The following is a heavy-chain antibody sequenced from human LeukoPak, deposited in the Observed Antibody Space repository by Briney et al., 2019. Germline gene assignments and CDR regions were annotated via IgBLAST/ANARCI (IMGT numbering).Heavy chain of an antibody. V-gene: IGHV4-59*08. CDR3: ARTTYYYDSSGSYVYYFDS. CDR1: GGSFSGYY. J-gene: IGHJ4*02. CDR2: IYYSGST. D-gene: IGHD3-22*01. Sequence: SETLSLTCAVYGGSFSGYYWSWVRQPPGKGLEWIGCIYYSGSTNYNPSLESRVTISLDTSKNQFSLKLSSVTAADTAVYYCARTTYYYDSSGSYVYYFDSWGQGTLVTVSS.